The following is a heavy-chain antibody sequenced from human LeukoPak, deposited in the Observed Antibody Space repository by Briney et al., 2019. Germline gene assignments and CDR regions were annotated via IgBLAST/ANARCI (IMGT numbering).Heavy chain of an antibody. CDR3: ARFGYGSGSYYNWFDL. J-gene: IGHJ5*02. CDR1: GGSFSVYY. CDR2: INHRGST. V-gene: IGHV4-34*01. D-gene: IGHD3-10*01. Sequence: SETLSLTCAVYGGSFSVYYWTWIRQPPGKGLEWIGEINHRGSTNHNPSLKSRVTISVDTSKNQFSLKLSSVTAADTAVYYCARFGYGSGSYYNWFDLWGQGTLVTVSS.